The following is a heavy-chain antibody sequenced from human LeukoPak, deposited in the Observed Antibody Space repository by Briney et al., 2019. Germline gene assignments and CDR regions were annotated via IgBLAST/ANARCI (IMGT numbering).Heavy chain of an antibody. D-gene: IGHD3-3*02. Sequence: SETLSLTCTVSGGSISSYYWSWIRQPPGKGLEWVGYIYYSGSTNYNPSLKSRVTISVDTSKNQFSLKLSSVTAADTAVYYCATSPRRALANWFDPWGQGTLVTVSS. V-gene: IGHV4-59*01. CDR2: IYYSGST. J-gene: IGHJ5*02. CDR3: ATSPRRALANWFDP. CDR1: GGSISSYY.